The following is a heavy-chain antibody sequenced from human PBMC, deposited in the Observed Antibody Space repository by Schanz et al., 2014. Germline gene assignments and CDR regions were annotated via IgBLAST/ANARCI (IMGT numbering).Heavy chain of an antibody. V-gene: IGHV3-11*01. Sequence: QLVGSGGGLIQPGGSLRLSCTASGFTFRDYYMSWIRQAPGKGLEWVSYICSSGNTIYYADSVKGRFTISRDNSKNTLYLQMNSLRAEDTAVYYCAKDLLYGAPMPLNHLDYWGQGTLXTVSS. CDR2: ICSSGNTI. J-gene: IGHJ4*02. CDR1: GFTFRDYY. D-gene: IGHD2-2*01. CDR3: AKDLLYGAPMPLNHLDY.